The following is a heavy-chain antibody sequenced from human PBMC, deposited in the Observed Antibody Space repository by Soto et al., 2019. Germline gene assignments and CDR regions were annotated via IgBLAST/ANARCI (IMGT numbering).Heavy chain of an antibody. CDR2: IIPILGIA. CDR3: ARDRWFGENAFDI. CDR1: GGTFSSCT. V-gene: IGHV1-69*08. Sequence: QVQLVQSGAEVKKPGSSVKVSCKASGGTFSSCTISWVRQAPGQGLEWMGRIIPILGIANYAQKFQGRVTITADKSTSTAYMELSSLRSEDTAVYYCARDRWFGENAFDIWGQGTMVTVSS. J-gene: IGHJ3*02. D-gene: IGHD3-10*01.